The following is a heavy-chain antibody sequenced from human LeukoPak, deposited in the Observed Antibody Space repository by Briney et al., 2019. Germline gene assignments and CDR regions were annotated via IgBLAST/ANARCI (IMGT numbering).Heavy chain of an antibody. CDR3: AKVDRGYSYGYPRGAFDI. D-gene: IGHD5-18*01. V-gene: IGHV3-23*01. Sequence: GGSLRLSCAASGFTFSSYAMSWVRQAPGKGLEWVSAIRGRGGSTYYADSVKGRFTISRDNSKNTLYLQMNSLRAEDTAVYYCAKVDRGYSYGYPRGAFDIWGQGTMVTVSS. CDR1: GFTFSSYA. J-gene: IGHJ3*02. CDR2: IRGRGGST.